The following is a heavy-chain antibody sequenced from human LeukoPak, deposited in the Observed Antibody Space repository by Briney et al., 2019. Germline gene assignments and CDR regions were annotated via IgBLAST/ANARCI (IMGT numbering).Heavy chain of an antibody. Sequence: SVKVSCKASGGTFSSYAISWVRQAPGQGLEWMGGIIPIFGTANYAQKFQGRVTITTDESTSTAYMELSSLRSEDTAMYYCAREGVVAAHDNWFDPWGQGTLVTVSS. CDR1: GGTFSSYA. CDR3: AREGVVAAHDNWFDP. V-gene: IGHV1-69*05. J-gene: IGHJ5*02. D-gene: IGHD2-15*01. CDR2: IIPIFGTA.